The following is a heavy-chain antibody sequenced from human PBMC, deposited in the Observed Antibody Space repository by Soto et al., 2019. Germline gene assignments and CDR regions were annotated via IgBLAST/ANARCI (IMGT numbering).Heavy chain of an antibody. CDR1: GFTFSSYA. CDR2: ISGSGGST. V-gene: IGHV3-23*01. D-gene: IGHD2-2*02. Sequence: GGSLRLSCAASGFTFSSYAMSWVRQAPGKGLEWVSAISGSGGSTYYADSVKGRFTISRDNSKNTLYLQMNSLRAEDTAVYYCANGAVVVPAAINWFDPWGQGILVT. CDR3: ANGAVVVPAAINWFDP. J-gene: IGHJ5*02.